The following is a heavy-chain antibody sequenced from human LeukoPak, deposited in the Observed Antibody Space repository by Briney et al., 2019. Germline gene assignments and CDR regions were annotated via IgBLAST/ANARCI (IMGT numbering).Heavy chain of an antibody. CDR2: ISSSSSYI. D-gene: IGHD6-13*01. V-gene: IGHV3-21*01. CDR1: GFTFSTYS. CDR3: ARDRESSSWSDY. Sequence: SGGSLRLSCAASGFTFSTYSMNWVRQAPGKGLEWVSSISSSSSYIYYADSVKGRFTISRDNAKNSLYLQMNSLRAEDTAVYYCARDRESSSWSDYWGQGTLVTVSS. J-gene: IGHJ4*02.